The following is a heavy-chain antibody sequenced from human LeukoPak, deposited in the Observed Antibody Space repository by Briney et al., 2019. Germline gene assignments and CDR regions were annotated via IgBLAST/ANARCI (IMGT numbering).Heavy chain of an antibody. Sequence: GGSLRLSCAASGFTFSSYAMSWVRQAPGKGLEWVSDISGSGGSTYYADSVKGRFTISRDNSKNTLYLQMNSLRAEDTAVYYCAKEWGHSSSWYEFDYWGQGTLVTVSS. CDR3: AKEWGHSSSWYEFDY. J-gene: IGHJ4*02. CDR2: ISGSGGST. D-gene: IGHD6-13*01. CDR1: GFTFSSYA. V-gene: IGHV3-23*01.